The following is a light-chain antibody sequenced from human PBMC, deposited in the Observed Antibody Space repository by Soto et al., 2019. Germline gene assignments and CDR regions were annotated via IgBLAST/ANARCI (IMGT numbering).Light chain of an antibody. CDR1: SSNIGNNY. V-gene: IGLV1-51*01. CDR2: DNN. J-gene: IGLJ2*01. CDR3: GTWDSSLSAV. Sequence: QSVLTQPPSVSAAPGQKVTISCSGSSSNIGNNYVSWYQHLPGTAPQLLIYDNNRRPSGIPDRFSGSKSGTSATLGITGLQTGDEADYYCGTWDSSLSAVFGGGTKLTVL.